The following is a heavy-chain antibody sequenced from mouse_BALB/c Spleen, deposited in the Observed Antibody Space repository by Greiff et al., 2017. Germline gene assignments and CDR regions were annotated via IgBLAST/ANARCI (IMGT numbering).Heavy chain of an antibody. Sequence: QVHVKQSGAELAKPGASVKMSCKASGYTFTSYWMHWVKQRPGQGLEWIGYINPSTGYTEYNQKFKDKATLTADKSSSTAYMQLSSLTSEDSAVYYCAPGLPWFAYWGQGTLVTVSA. D-gene: IGHD2-10*01. CDR3: APGLPWFAY. CDR2: INPSTGYT. J-gene: IGHJ3*01. CDR1: GYTFTSYW. V-gene: IGHV1-7*01.